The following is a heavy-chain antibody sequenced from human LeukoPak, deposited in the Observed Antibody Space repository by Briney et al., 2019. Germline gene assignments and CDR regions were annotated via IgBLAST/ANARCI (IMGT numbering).Heavy chain of an antibody. CDR2: ISAYNGNT. V-gene: IGHV1-18*01. J-gene: IGHJ4*02. CDR3: AREGYYDSWSGYSKHYFDY. CDR1: GYTFTSYG. Sequence: ASVKVSYKASGYTFTSYGISWVRQAPGQGLEWMGWISAYNGNTNYAQKLQGRVTMTTDTSTSTAYMELRSLRSDDTAVYYCAREGYYDSWSGYSKHYFDYWGQGTLVTVSS. D-gene: IGHD3-3*01.